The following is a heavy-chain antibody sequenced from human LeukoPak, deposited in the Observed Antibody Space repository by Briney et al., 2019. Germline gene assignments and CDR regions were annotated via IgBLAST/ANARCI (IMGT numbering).Heavy chain of an antibody. Sequence: SETLSLTCTVSNGSMTSDSFHWACVRQPPGKGLEWIGTIFYSGKTYYSASLKSRVTVSLDTSKKNFSLRLSSVTAADTAVYYCARLWVVATWFDAWGQGALVTVSS. J-gene: IGHJ5*02. V-gene: IGHV4-39*02. D-gene: IGHD3-16*01. CDR2: IFYSGKT. CDR1: NGSMTSDSFH. CDR3: ARLWVVATWFDA.